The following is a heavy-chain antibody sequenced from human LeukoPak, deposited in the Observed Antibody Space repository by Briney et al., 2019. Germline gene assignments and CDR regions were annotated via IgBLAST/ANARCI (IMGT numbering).Heavy chain of an antibody. J-gene: IGHJ5*02. CDR1: GGSFSGYY. CDR3: ARGSSRRGNWFDP. Sequence: SETLSLTCAVYGGSFSGYYWSWIRQPPGKGLEWIGVINHSGSTNYNPSLKSRVTISVDTSKNQFSLKLSSVTAADTAVYYCARGSSRRGNWFDPWGQGTLVTVSS. D-gene: IGHD6-13*01. V-gene: IGHV4-34*01. CDR2: INHSGST.